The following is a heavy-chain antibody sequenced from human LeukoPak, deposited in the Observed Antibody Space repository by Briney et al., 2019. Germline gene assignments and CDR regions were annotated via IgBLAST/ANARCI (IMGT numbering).Heavy chain of an antibody. Sequence: ASVKVSCKASGYTFTNYAMNWVRQAPRQGLEWMGWINTNTGNPTYAQGFTGRFVFSLDTSVSTTYLQISSLKAEDTAMYYCARERRSSSPGEQQLVRAFDIWGQGTMVTVSS. CDR3: ARERRSSSPGEQQLVRAFDI. CDR1: GYTFTNYA. J-gene: IGHJ3*02. CDR2: INTNTGNP. V-gene: IGHV7-4-1*02. D-gene: IGHD6-13*01.